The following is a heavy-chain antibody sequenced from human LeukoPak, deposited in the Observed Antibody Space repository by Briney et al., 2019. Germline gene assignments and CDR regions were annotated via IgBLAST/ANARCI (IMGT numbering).Heavy chain of an antibody. Sequence: GGSLRLSCAASGFTFSSYWMSWVRQAPGKGLEWVANIKQDGSEKYYVDSVKGRFTISRDNAKNSLYLQMNSPRAEDTAVYYCARVYFQYYYDSSGQNDYWGQGILVTVSS. CDR3: ARVYFQYYYDSSGQNDY. CDR2: IKQDGSEK. J-gene: IGHJ4*02. V-gene: IGHV3-7*01. D-gene: IGHD3-22*01. CDR1: GFTFSSYW.